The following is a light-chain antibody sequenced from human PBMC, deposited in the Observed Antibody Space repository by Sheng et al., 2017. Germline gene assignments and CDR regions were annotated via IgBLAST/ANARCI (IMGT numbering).Light chain of an antibody. CDR1: QDITNS. J-gene: IGKJ1*01. V-gene: IGKV1-33*01. CDR2: AAS. Sequence: DIQMTQSPSSLSASVGDRVTISCQASQDITNSLNWYQQKPGKAPKLLIYAASSLGTGVPSRFSGSGSGTDFTLTISSLQPEDFATYYCQQYNSYWTFGLGTKVEIK. CDR3: QQYNSYWT.